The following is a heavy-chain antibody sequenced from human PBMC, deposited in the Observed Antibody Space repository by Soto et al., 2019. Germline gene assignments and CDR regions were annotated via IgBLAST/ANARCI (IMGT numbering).Heavy chain of an antibody. V-gene: IGHV1-69*18. J-gene: IGHJ4*01. CDR2: IIPFLNMS. CDR3: STVGAQYER. Sequence: QVQLVQSGADVKKPGSSVKVSCKTFGGTFSTFTLSWVRQAPGQGLLWMGSIIPFLNMSNIEAPFLGRIHITAGESRRSADNELGTPPRAHTSLSVCSTVGAQYERRGHGTRVTVSS. CDR1: GGTFSTFT. D-gene: IGHD3-16*01.